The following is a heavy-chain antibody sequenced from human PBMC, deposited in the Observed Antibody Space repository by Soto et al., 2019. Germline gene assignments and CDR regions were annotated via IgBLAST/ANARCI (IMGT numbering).Heavy chain of an antibody. V-gene: IGHV1-18*01. Sequence: ASVKVSCKASGYTFTSYGISWVRQAPGQGLEWMGWISAYNGNTNYAQKLQGRVTMTTDTSTSTAYMELRSLRSDDTAVYYCATPRGGSYDDAFDIWGQGTMVTVSS. J-gene: IGHJ3*02. CDR3: ATPRGGSYDDAFDI. CDR2: ISAYNGNT. D-gene: IGHD1-26*01. CDR1: GYTFTSYG.